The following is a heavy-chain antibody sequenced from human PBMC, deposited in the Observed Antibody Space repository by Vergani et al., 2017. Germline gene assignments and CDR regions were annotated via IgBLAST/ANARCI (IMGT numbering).Heavy chain of an antibody. CDR3: TRQPQEGASGPPSVPT. V-gene: IGHV4-38-2*01. CDR1: GYSIRNGYY. Sequence: QVQLQESGPGLVEPSETLSLTCAVSGYSIRNGYYWGWIRRPPGKGLEWIGSIYHSGSTHYNPSLKSRVTISVDTSKNDFSLKVTSVTAADTAVYYCTRQPQEGASGPPSVPTWGQGISVIVSS. J-gene: IGHJ4*02. CDR2: IYHSGST. D-gene: IGHD5-12*01.